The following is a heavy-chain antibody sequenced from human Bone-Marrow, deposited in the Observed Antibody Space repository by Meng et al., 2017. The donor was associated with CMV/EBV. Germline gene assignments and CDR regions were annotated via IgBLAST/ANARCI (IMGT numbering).Heavy chain of an antibody. V-gene: IGHV2-5*01. Sequence: CTFSGFSLSTSGVGVGWIRQPPGKALEWLALIYWNDDKRYSPSPESRLTITKDTSKNQVVLTMTNMDPVDTATYYCAHSQFQLWPLDYWGQGTLVTVSS. CDR1: GFSLSTSGVG. J-gene: IGHJ4*02. D-gene: IGHD5-18*01. CDR2: IYWNDDK. CDR3: AHSQFQLWPLDY.